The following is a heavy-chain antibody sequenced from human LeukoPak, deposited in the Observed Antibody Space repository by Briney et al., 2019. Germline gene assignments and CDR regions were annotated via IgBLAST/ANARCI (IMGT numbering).Heavy chain of an antibody. J-gene: IGHJ4*02. CDR2: IYYSGST. V-gene: IGHV4-59*08. D-gene: IGHD5-24*01. CDR1: GGSISSYY. CDR3: ARHGGMAAMATIIPFDY. Sequence: PSETLSLTCTVSGGSISSYYWSWIRQPPGKGLEWIGYIYYSGSTNYNPSLKSRVTISVDTSKNQFSLKLSSVTAADTAVYYCARHGGMAAMATIIPFDYWGQGTLVTVSS.